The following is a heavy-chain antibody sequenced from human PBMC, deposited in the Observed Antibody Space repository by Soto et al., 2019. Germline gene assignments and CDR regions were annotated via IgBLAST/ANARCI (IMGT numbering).Heavy chain of an antibody. CDR2: IYYSGST. CDR3: AKADIVVVVAATPPWYYFDY. D-gene: IGHD2-15*01. J-gene: IGHJ4*02. V-gene: IGHV4-59*01. Sequence: SETLSLTCTVSGGSISSYYWSWIRQPPGKGLEWIGYIYYSGSTNYNPSLKSRVTISVDTSKNQFSLKLSSVTAADTAVYYCAKADIVVVVAATPPWYYFDYWGQGTLVTVSS. CDR1: GGSISSYY.